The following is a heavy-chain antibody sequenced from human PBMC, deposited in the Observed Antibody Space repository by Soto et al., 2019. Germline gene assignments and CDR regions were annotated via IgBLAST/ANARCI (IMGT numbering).Heavy chain of an antibody. J-gene: IGHJ4*02. V-gene: IGHV1-2*04. D-gene: IGHD3-22*01. CDR2: INPNSGGT. CDR1: GYTFTGYY. CDR3: ARAKVDYYDSSVYRFDS. Sequence: ASVKVSCKASGYTFTGYYMHWVRQAPGQGLEWMGWINPNSGGTNYAQKFQGWVTMTRDTSISTAYMELSRQRSDDTAVYYCARAKVDYYDSSVYRFDSWGQGTLVTVSS.